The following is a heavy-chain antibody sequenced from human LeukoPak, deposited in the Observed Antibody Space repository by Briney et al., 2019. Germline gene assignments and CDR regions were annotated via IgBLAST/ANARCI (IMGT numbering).Heavy chain of an antibody. J-gene: IGHJ4*02. CDR1: GFTFSSYG. CDR2: IRYDGSNK. CDR3: ARVPVVTAIVVDY. D-gene: IGHD2-21*02. Sequence: GGSLRLSCAASGFTFSSYGMHWVRQAPGKGLEWVAFIRYDGSNKYYADSVKGRFTISRDNSKNTLYLQMNSLRAEDTAVYYCARVPVVTAIVVDYWGQGTLVTVSS. V-gene: IGHV3-30*02.